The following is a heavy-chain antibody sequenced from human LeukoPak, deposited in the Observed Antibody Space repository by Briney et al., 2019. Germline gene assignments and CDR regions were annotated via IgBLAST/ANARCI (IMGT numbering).Heavy chain of an antibody. CDR1: GGSISGSSYY. CDR2: IYYSGST. D-gene: IGHD3-10*01. Sequence: SETLSLTCTVSGGSISGSSYYWGWIRQPPGKGLEWIGSIYYSGSTYYNPSLKSRVTISVDTSKNQFSLILTSVTAADTAVYYCARRPSGFDPWGQGTLVTVSS. V-gene: IGHV4-39*07. J-gene: IGHJ5*02. CDR3: ARRPSGFDP.